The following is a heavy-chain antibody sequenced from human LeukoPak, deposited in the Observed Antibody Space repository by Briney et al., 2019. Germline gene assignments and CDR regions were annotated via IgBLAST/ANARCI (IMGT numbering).Heavy chain of an antibody. CDR1: GGSFSSYY. CDR3: ARENHYYGSGSYYIGAFDI. J-gene: IGHJ3*02. CDR2: IYTSGST. V-gene: IGHV4-4*07. Sequence: SETLSLTCTVSGGSFSSYYWSWIRQPAGKGLEWIGRIYTSGSTNYNPSLKSRVTMSVDTSKNQFSLKLSSVTAADTAVYYCARENHYYGSGSYYIGAFDIWGQGTMVTVSS. D-gene: IGHD3-10*01.